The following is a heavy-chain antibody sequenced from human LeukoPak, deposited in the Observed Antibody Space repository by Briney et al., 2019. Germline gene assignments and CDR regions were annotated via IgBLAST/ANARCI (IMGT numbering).Heavy chain of an antibody. CDR1: GYTLTELS. D-gene: IGHD3-10*01. CDR3: ATDLPLYYYGSGSYSY. V-gene: IGHV1-24*01. CDR2: FDPEDGET. Sequence: GASVKVSCKVSGYTLTELSMHWVRQAPGKGLEWMGGFDPEDGETIYAQKFQGRVTMTEDTSTNTAYMELSSLRSEDTAVYYCATDLPLYYYGSGSYSYWGQGTLVTVSS. J-gene: IGHJ4*02.